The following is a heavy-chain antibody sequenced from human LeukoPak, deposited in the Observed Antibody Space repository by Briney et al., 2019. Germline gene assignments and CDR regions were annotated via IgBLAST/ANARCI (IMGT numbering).Heavy chain of an antibody. V-gene: IGHV3-23*01. CDR3: AKVGYDSGWESDY. D-gene: IGHD6-19*01. CDR2: ISNSGTST. J-gene: IGHJ4*02. CDR1: GFTFSNYA. Sequence: GGSLRLSCAASGFTFSNYAVSWVRQAPGKGLEWVSFISNSGTSTHYADSVKGRFTISRDNSKNTLYLQMSSLRAEDTAVYYCAKVGYDSGWESDYWGQGALVTVSS.